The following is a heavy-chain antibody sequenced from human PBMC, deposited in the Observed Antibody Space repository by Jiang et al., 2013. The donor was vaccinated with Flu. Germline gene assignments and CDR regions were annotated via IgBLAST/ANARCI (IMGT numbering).Heavy chain of an antibody. CDR2: IYPGDSDT. CDR3: ARHVDYDSSGYDAFDI. V-gene: IGHV5-51*01. Sequence: PGGSLKISCKGSGYSFTSYWISWVRQMPGKGLEWMGIIYPGDSDTRYSPSFQGQVTISADKSISTAYLQWSSLKASDTAMYYCARHVDYDSSGYDAFDIWGQGTMVTVSS. D-gene: IGHD3-22*01. CDR1: GYSFTSYW. J-gene: IGHJ3*02.